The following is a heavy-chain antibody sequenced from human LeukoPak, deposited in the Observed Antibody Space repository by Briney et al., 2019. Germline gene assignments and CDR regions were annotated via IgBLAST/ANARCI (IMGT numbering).Heavy chain of an antibody. CDR1: GGTFSSYA. Sequence: GASVKVSCKASGGTFSSYAISWVRQAPGQGLEWLGRIIPILGIANYAQKFQGRVTITADKSTSTAYMELSSLRSEDTAVYYCARDLQLVDGSGSYYNVGDYYGMDVWGQGTTVTVSS. CDR2: IIPILGIA. CDR3: ARDLQLVDGSGSYYNVGDYYGMDV. D-gene: IGHD3-10*01. V-gene: IGHV1-69*04. J-gene: IGHJ6*02.